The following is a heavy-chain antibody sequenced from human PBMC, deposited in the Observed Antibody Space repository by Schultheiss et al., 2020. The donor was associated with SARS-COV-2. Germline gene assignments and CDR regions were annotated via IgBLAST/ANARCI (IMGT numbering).Heavy chain of an antibody. D-gene: IGHD3-22*01. Sequence: SETLSLTCTVSGGSISSYYWSWIRQPAGKGLEWIGSIYHSGSTYYNPSLKSRVTISVDTSKNQFSLKLSSVTAADTAVYYCARGNAGSGYSTFDYWGQGTLVTVSS. CDR2: IYHSGST. J-gene: IGHJ4*02. CDR3: ARGNAGSGYSTFDY. CDR1: GGSISSYY. V-gene: IGHV4-59*04.